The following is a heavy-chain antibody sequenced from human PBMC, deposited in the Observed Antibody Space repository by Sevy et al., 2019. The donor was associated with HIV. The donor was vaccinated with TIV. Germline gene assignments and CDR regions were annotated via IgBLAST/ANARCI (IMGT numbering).Heavy chain of an antibody. CDR2: IKQDGSEK. V-gene: IGHV3-7*01. J-gene: IGHJ5*02. CDR1: GLTFSSYW. Sequence: GGSLRLSCAASGLTFSSYWMSWVRQAPGKGLEWVANIKQDGSEKYYVDSVKGRFTISRDNAKNSLYLQMNSLRAEDTAMYYCARVLDGWFDPWGQGTLVTVSS. CDR3: ARVLDGWFDP.